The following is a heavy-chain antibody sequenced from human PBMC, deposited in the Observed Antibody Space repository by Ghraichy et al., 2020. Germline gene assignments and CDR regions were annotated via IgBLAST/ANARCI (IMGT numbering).Heavy chain of an antibody. D-gene: IGHD2-15*01. J-gene: IGHJ3*02. CDR1: GGSISSYY. Sequence: SETLSLTCTVSGGSISSYYWSWIRQPPGKGLEWIGYIYYSGSTNYNPSLKSRVTISVDTSKNQFSLKLSSVTAADTAVYYCARDLPVAVAATRNYAFDIWGQGTMVTVSS. V-gene: IGHV4-59*01. CDR3: ARDLPVAVAATRNYAFDI. CDR2: IYYSGST.